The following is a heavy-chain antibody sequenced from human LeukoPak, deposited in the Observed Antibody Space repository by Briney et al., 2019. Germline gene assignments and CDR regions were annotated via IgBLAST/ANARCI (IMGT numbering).Heavy chain of an antibody. CDR3: AREWGYDSSGQIDY. D-gene: IGHD3-22*01. CDR2: IYNSGST. Sequence: SSGTLSLTCSVSGGSISSYYWSWIRQPPGKGLEWIGYIYNSGSTNSNPSLKSRVTISVDTSKNQFSLKLSSVTAADTAVYYCAREWGYDSSGQIDYWGQGTLVTVSS. J-gene: IGHJ4*02. CDR1: GGSISSYY. V-gene: IGHV4-59*01.